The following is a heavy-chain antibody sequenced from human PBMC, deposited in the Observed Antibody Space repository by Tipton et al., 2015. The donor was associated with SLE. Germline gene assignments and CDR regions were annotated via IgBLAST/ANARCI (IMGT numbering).Heavy chain of an antibody. Sequence: SLRLSCAASGFTFSSYSMNWVRQAPGKGLEWVSSISSSSSYIYYADSVKGRFTISRDNAKNSLYLQMNSLRAEDTAVYYCARDSPRGGFDYWGQGTLVTVSS. D-gene: IGHD3-10*01. CDR1: GFTFSSYS. CDR2: ISSSSSYI. J-gene: IGHJ4*02. V-gene: IGHV3-21*01. CDR3: ARDSPRGGFDY.